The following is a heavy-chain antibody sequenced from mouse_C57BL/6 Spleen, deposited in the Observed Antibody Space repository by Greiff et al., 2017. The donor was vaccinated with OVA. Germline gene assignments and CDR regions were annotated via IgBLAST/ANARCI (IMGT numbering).Heavy chain of an antibody. CDR3: ARERAGAWCIDV. CDR1: GYTFTSYW. D-gene: IGHD4-1*01. CDR2: IYPSDSET. Sequence: VQLQQPGAELVRPGSSVKLSCKASGYTFTSYWMDWVKQRPGQGLEWIGNIYPSDSETHYNQKFKDKATLTVDKSSSTAYMQLSSLTSEDSAVYYCARERAGAWCIDVWGTRTTVTVSS. J-gene: IGHJ1*03. V-gene: IGHV1-61*01.